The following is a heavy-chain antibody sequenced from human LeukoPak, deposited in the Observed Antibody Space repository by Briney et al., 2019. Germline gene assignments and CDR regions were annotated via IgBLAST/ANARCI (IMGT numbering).Heavy chain of an antibody. CDR2: INHSGST. D-gene: IGHD3/OR15-3a*01. V-gene: IGHV4-34*01. Sequence: SETLSLTCAVYGGSFSGYYWSWIRQPPGKGLEWIGEINHSGSTNYNPSLKSRVTISVDTSKNQFSLKLSSVTAADTAVYYCARGWTLDYWGQGTLVTVSS. CDR1: GGSFSGYY. CDR3: ARGWTLDY. J-gene: IGHJ4*02.